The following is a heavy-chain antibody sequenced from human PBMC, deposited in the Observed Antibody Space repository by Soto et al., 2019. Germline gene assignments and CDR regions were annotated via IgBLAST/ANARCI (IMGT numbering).Heavy chain of an antibody. CDR2: IVVGSGNT. CDR3: AAINYYYDSSGYQYYFDY. CDR1: GFTFTSSA. D-gene: IGHD3-22*01. J-gene: IGHJ4*02. Sequence: SVKVSCKASGFTFTSSAVQWVRQARGQRLEWIGWIVVGSGNTNYAQKFQERVTITRDMSTSTAYMELSSLRSEDTAVYYCAAINYYYDSSGYQYYFDYWGQGTLVTVS. V-gene: IGHV1-58*01.